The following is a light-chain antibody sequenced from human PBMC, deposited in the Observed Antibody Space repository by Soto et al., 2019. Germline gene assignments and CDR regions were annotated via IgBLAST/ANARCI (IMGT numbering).Light chain of an antibody. CDR3: QLYNDWPPLT. V-gene: IGKV3D-15*01. J-gene: IGKJ4*01. CDR1: QSVSRN. CDR2: EAS. Sequence: EIVMTQSPAILSLSPGERATLSCRASQSVSRNVAWYQQKPGQAPRLLISEASTRAPGIPARFSGSGSGTEFSLTLSSLQSEDFALYYCQLYNDWPPLTFGGGTKVEI.